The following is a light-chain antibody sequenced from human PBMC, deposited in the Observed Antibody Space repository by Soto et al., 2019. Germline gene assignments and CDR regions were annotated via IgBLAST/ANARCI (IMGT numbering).Light chain of an antibody. V-gene: IGKV3-20*01. CDR1: QSVSSY. Sequence: EIVLTQSPGTLSLSPGERATLSCRASQSVSSYLAWYQQRPGQAPRLLIYGASSRATGIPDRFSGSGSGTDFTLTISRLEPEDFAVYYCQQYGSSPVLTFGGGTKVDIK. J-gene: IGKJ4*01. CDR3: QQYGSSPVLT. CDR2: GAS.